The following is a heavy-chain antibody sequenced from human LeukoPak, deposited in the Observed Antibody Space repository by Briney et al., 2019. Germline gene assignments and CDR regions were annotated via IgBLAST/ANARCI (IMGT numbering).Heavy chain of an antibody. J-gene: IGHJ5*02. D-gene: IGHD2-2*01. CDR3: ARVGYCSTTSCSPTRWFDP. CDR1: GYTFTGYY. V-gene: IGHV1-2*04. Sequence: SVKVSCKASGYTFTGYYMHWVRQAPGQGLEWMGWINPNSGGTNYAQKFQGWVTMTRDTSISTAYMELSRLRSDDTAVYYCARVGYCSTTSCSPTRWFDPWGQGTLVTVSS. CDR2: INPNSGGT.